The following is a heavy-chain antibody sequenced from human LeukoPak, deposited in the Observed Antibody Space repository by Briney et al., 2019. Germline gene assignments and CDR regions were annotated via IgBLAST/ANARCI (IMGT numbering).Heavy chain of an antibody. CDR3: VRACGGDCYLADY. V-gene: IGHV3-21*01. CDR1: GFTFSSYS. CDR2: ISSSSSYI. D-gene: IGHD2-21*02. J-gene: IGHJ4*02. Sequence: GGSLRLSCAASGFTFSSYSMSWVRQAPGKGLEWVSSISSSSSYIYHADSVKGRFTISRDYAKNSLYLQMNSLRAEDTAVYYCVRACGGDCYLADYWGQGTLVTVSS.